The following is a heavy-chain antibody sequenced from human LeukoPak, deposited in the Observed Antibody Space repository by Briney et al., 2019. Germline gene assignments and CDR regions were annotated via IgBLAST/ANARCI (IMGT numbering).Heavy chain of an antibody. Sequence: GGSLRLSCAASGFTFSDYYMRWVRQAPGEGLEWVSYISSSSSYTNYAGSVKGRFTISRDNAKISLYLQMNSLRAEDPAVYYCARDDATARLRAFAYWGQGVLVTVSS. J-gene: IGHJ4*02. CDR1: GFTFSDYY. CDR2: ISSSSSYT. V-gene: IGHV3-11*06. D-gene: IGHD4-17*01. CDR3: ARDDATARLRAFAY.